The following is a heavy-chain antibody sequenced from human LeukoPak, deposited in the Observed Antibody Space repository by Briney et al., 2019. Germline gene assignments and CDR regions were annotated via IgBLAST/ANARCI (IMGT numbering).Heavy chain of an antibody. J-gene: IGHJ4*02. Sequence: SETLSLTCTISGYSISSGYYWGWIRQPPGKGLEWIGSIYHSGSTYYNPSLKSRVTISLDTTENQFSLKLSSVTAADTAVYYCARDLYSSGWGYFDYWGQGTLVTVSS. V-gene: IGHV4-38-2*02. CDR2: IYHSGST. CDR3: ARDLYSSGWGYFDY. D-gene: IGHD6-19*01. CDR1: GYSISSGYY.